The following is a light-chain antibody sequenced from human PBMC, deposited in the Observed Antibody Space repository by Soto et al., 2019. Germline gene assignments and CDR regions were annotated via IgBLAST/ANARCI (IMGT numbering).Light chain of an antibody. CDR3: MQATQSYT. V-gene: IGKV2-24*01. CDR2: KIS. Sequence: DIVMTQTPLSSPVTLGQPASISCRSSQSLVHSDGNTYLSWLHQRPGQPPRLLLYKISNRFSGVPDRFSGSGEGTDFTLKISRVEAEDVGVYYCMQATQSYTFGQGNKLEIK. J-gene: IGKJ2*01. CDR1: QSLVHSDGNTY.